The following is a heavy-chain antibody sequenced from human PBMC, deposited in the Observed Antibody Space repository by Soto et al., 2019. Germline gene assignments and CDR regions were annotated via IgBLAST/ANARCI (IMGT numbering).Heavy chain of an antibody. Sequence: QVQLVQSGAEEMKPGASVKVSCKASGYTLTRYSIHWVRQAPGQRLEWMGWINAGNGNTKFSQKFQGRVTITRDTSASTAYMELRGLRSEDTAVYYWAILGTYYFDNSDNYFAFWGQGTLVTVSS. D-gene: IGHD3-22*01. J-gene: IGHJ4*02. CDR2: INAGNGNT. CDR1: GYTLTRYS. CDR3: AILGTYYFDNSDNYFAF. V-gene: IGHV1-3*05.